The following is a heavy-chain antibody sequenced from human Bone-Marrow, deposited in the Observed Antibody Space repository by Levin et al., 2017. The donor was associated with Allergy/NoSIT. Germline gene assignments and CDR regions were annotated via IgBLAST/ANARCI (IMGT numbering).Heavy chain of an antibody. CDR3: AKDAVARNGIYDAFDV. Sequence: GGSLRLSCAASGFTFKNYAMSWVRQAPGKGLEWVSVVGGGGGDTEYAASVKGRFTISRDNSENTLSLQMNSLRVEDTARYFCAKDAVARNGIYDAFDVWGPGTMVTVSS. J-gene: IGHJ3*01. V-gene: IGHV3-23*01. CDR1: GFTFKNYA. D-gene: IGHD6-19*01. CDR2: VGGGGGDT.